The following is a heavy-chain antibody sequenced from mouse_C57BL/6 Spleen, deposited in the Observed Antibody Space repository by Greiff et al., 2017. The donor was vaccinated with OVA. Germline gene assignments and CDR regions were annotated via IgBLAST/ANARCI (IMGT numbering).Heavy chain of an antibody. V-gene: IGHV1-66*01. CDR1: GYSFTSYY. Sequence: QVQLQQSGPELVKPGASVKISCKASGYSFTSYYIHWVKQRPGQGLEWIGWIYPGSGNTKYNEKFKGKATLTADTSSSTAYMQLSSLTSEDSAVYYCARYYYDYGLDYWGQGTTLTVSS. CDR2: IYPGSGNT. J-gene: IGHJ2*01. D-gene: IGHD2-4*01. CDR3: ARYYYDYGLDY.